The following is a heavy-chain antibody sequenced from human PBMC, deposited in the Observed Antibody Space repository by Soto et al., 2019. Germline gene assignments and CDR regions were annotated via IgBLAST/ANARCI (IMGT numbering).Heavy chain of an antibody. CDR1: GFTFSSYS. Sequence: LRLSCAASGFTFSSYSMSWVRQAPGKGLEWVSAISGSGGSTYYADSVKGRFTTSRDNSKNTLYLQMNSLRAEDTAVYYCVKDGPTVSNYYYYGMDVWGQGTTVTVSS. CDR2: ISGSGGST. D-gene: IGHD4-17*01. CDR3: VKDGPTVSNYYYYGMDV. V-gene: IGHV3-23*01. J-gene: IGHJ6*02.